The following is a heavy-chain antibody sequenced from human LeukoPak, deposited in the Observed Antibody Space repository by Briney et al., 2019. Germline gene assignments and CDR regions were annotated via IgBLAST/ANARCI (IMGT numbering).Heavy chain of an antibody. CDR3: SGRNFDL. J-gene: IGHJ2*01. CDR2: ISYDGSNE. D-gene: IGHD2-15*01. V-gene: IGHV3-30*03. CDR1: GFTFSTYG. Sequence: GGSLRLSCAASGFTFSTYGMHWVRQAPGKGLEWVAVISYDGSNEYYADSVKGRFTISRDNAKNSLYLQMNSLRAEGTAVYYCSGRNFDLWGRGTLVTVSS.